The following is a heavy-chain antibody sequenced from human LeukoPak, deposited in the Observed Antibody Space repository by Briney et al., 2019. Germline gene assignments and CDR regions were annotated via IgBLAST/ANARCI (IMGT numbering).Heavy chain of an antibody. J-gene: IGHJ4*02. CDR1: GGSISSNSYY. CDR3: ARDRGYDSSGTPFDY. CDR2: IYTSGST. D-gene: IGHD3-22*01. V-gene: IGHV4-61*02. Sequence: PSQTLSLTCTVSGGSISSNSYYWSWIRQPAGKGLEWIGRIYTSGSTDYNPSLKSRVTISKDTSKNEFSLKLSSVTAADTAVYYCARDRGYDSSGTPFDYWGQGTLVTVSS.